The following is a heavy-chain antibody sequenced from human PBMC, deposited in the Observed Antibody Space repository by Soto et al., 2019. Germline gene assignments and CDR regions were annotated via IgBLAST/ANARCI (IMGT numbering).Heavy chain of an antibody. J-gene: IGHJ5*01. CDR2: IFYRGST. CDR3: ASSISLTGNSNLFDR. D-gene: IGHD3-9*01. CDR1: GDPISSNTYF. Sequence: PSETLSLTCTVSGDPISSNTYFWGWIRQPPGKGLEWIGSIFYRGSTYHNPSLTSRVSISVDTSKNQFSLRLSSVSAADTAVYYCASSISLTGNSNLFDRWGQGTLVSVSA. V-gene: IGHV4-39*01.